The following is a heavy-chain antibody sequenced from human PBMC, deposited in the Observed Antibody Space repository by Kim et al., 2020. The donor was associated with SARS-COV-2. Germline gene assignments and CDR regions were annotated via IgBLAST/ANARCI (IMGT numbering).Heavy chain of an antibody. Sequence: GGSLRLSCAASGFTFSSYGMHWVRQAPGKGLEWVAVISYDGSNKYYADSVKGRFTISRDNSKNTLYLQMNSLRAEDTAVYYCAKGGGYQTIDYWGQGTLVTVSS. J-gene: IGHJ4*02. D-gene: IGHD2-2*01. V-gene: IGHV3-30*18. CDR2: ISYDGSNK. CDR3: AKGGGYQTIDY. CDR1: GFTFSSYG.